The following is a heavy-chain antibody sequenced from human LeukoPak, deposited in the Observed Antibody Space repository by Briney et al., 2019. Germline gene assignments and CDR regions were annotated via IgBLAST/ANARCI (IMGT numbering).Heavy chain of an antibody. V-gene: IGHV4-34*01. D-gene: IGHD3-10*01. Sequence: PSETLSLTCAVYGGSFSGYYWSWIRQPPGKGLEWIGEINHSGSTNYNPSLKSRVTISVDTSKNQFSLKLSSVTAADTAVYYCARRILLWSGELHHYYFDYWGQGTLVTVSS. CDR2: INHSGST. CDR1: GGSFSGYY. CDR3: ARRILLWSGELHHYYFDY. J-gene: IGHJ4*02.